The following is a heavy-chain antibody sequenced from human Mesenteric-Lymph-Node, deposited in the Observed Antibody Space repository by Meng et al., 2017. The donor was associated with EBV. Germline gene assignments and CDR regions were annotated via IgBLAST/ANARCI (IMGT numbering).Heavy chain of an antibody. CDR3: ASLSEYSSGSTS. CDR1: GGTFSDYT. D-gene: IGHD6-19*01. CDR2: ITPIFGTT. Sequence: QLQLVQSGAEVKXAXSSRKVSCKATGGTFSDYTISWVRQAPGQGLEWMAGITPIFGTTNYAQNFQDRVTLSADTSTTTLSMELISLRSDDAAVYYCASLSEYSSGSTSWGQGTLVTVSS. V-gene: IGHV1-69*06. J-gene: IGHJ5*02.